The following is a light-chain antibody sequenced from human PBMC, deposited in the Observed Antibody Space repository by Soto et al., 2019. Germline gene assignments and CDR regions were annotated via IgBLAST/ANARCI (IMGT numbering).Light chain of an antibody. J-gene: IGLJ3*02. V-gene: IGLV6-57*01. CDR3: QSYDRTNQV. Sequence: NFMLTQPHSASESPGKTVTISCTRSSGSIANNYVQWYQQPPGSSPTTVIYEDSQRPSGVPDRFSGSIDSSSNSASLTISGLKTEEESDYYCQSYDRTNQVFGGGTKLTVL. CDR1: SGSIANNY. CDR2: EDS.